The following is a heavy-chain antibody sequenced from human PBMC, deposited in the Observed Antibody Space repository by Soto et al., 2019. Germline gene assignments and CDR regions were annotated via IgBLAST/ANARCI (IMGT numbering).Heavy chain of an antibody. CDR3: ARGPIYLWLVTDYYLDY. J-gene: IGHJ4*02. Sequence: PSETLSLTCAVYGGSFSGYYWSWIRQPPGKGLEWIGEINHSGSTNYNPSLKSRVTISVDTSKNQFSLKLSSVTAADTAVYYCARGPIYLWLVTDYYLDYWGQGTLVTVSS. CDR1: GGSFSGYY. CDR2: INHSGST. V-gene: IGHV4-34*01. D-gene: IGHD6-19*01.